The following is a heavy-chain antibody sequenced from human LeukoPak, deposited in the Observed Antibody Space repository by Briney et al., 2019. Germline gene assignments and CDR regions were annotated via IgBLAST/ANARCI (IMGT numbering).Heavy chain of an antibody. V-gene: IGHV4-34*01. CDR1: GGSFSGYY. D-gene: IGHD6-13*01. CDR2: INHSGST. Sequence: SETLSLTCAVYGGSFSGYYWSWIRQPPGKGLEWIGEINHSGSTNYNPSLKSRVTIPVDTSKNQFSLKLSSVTAADTAVYYCAKGGGYSSSWYGGYFDYWGQGTLVTVSS. J-gene: IGHJ4*02. CDR3: AKGGGYSSSWYGGYFDY.